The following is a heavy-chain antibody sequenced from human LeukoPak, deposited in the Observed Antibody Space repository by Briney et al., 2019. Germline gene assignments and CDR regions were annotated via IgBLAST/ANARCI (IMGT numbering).Heavy chain of an antibody. CDR1: GYTFTGYY. Sequence: ASVKVSCKVSGYTFTGYYMHWVRQAPGQGLEWMGWINPNSGGTKYAQKFQGRVTMTRDTSISTAYMELSSLRSDDTAVYYCARDPTKYFWSAYNPFDYWGQGTLVTVSS. CDR3: ARDPTKYFWSAYNPFDY. CDR2: INPNSGGT. J-gene: IGHJ4*02. D-gene: IGHD3-3*01. V-gene: IGHV1-2*02.